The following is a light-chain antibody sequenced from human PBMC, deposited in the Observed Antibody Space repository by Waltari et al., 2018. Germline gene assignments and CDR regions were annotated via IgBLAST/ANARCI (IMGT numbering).Light chain of an antibody. J-gene: IGKJ5*01. CDR2: DAS. V-gene: IGKV1-12*01. Sequence: DIPMTHSPSSVSAAVGASVTITCRASTGISSWLAWYQQKPGKAPTLLIYDASRLQSGVPSRFCGSGSGTDFTLTISSLQPEDFATYYCQQANSSPITFGQGTRLEIE. CDR3: QQANSSPIT. CDR1: TGISSW.